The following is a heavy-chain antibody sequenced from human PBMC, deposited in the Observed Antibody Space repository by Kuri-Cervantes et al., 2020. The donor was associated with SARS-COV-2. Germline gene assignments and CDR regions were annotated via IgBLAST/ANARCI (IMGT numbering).Heavy chain of an antibody. V-gene: IGHV3-23*01. CDR1: GFTFSSCA. D-gene: IGHD1-26*01. CDR3: AKDRRWVGAEKYYFDC. CDR2: ISGSGGST. J-gene: IGHJ4*02. Sequence: GGSLRLSCAASGFTFSSCAMSWVRQAPGKGLEWVSAISGSGGSTYYADSVKGRFTISRDNSKNTLYLQMNSLRAEDTAVYYCAKDRRWVGAEKYYFDCWGQGTLVTVSS.